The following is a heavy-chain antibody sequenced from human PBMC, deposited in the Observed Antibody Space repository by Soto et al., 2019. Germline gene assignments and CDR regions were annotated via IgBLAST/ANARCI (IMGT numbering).Heavy chain of an antibody. CDR2: IYPGDSDT. Sequence: GESLKISCQGSGYRFSSYWIAWVRQMPGKGLEWMGIIYPGDSDTIYSPSFQGQVTFAVDKSTSTAYLQWSSLKASDTAMYYCARQGSNGAYYYYGMDVWGQGTTVTVSS. CDR1: GYRFSSYW. J-gene: IGHJ6*02. D-gene: IGHD2-8*01. V-gene: IGHV5-51*01. CDR3: ARQGSNGAYYYYGMDV.